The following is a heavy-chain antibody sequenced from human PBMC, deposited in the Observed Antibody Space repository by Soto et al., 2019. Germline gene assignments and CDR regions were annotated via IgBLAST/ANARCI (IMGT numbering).Heavy chain of an antibody. D-gene: IGHD3-10*01. CDR1: GGSLSSYY. V-gene: IGHV4-59*01. CDR2: IYYSGST. Sequence: AETLSRTFTDLGGSLSSYYWSWIRQPPGKGLEWIGYIYYSGSTKYNPSLKSRVTISVDTSKNRFSLRLSSVTAADTAVYYCARVWGGAFDFWGQGTMVT. J-gene: IGHJ3*01. CDR3: ARVWGGAFDF.